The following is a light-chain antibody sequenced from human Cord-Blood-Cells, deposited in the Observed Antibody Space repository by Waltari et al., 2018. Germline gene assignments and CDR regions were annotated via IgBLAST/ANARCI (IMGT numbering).Light chain of an antibody. CDR3: SSYAGSNSFVV. Sequence: QSALTQPPYASGSPGQSVTISCTATSSDVGGYNHISWYQQHPGKAPIRMIYEVSTRPSGVPDRFSVSKSGNTASLTVSGLQSEDEADYYCSSYAGSNSFVVFGGGTKLTVL. CDR1: SSDVGGYNH. V-gene: IGLV2-8*01. CDR2: EVS. J-gene: IGLJ2*01.